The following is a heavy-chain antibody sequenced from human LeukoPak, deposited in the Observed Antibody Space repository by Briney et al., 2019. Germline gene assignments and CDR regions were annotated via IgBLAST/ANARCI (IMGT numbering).Heavy chain of an antibody. J-gene: IGHJ4*02. Sequence: SETLSLTCTVSGGSISSSSYFCGWIRQPPGKGLEWIGSIDYSGITYYNPSLKSRVTISADTSKNQFSLKLRSVTAADTAVYYCARDWYYDILTGYYYYFDYWGQGTLVTVSS. CDR1: GGSISSSSYF. V-gene: IGHV4-39*02. D-gene: IGHD3-9*01. CDR2: IDYSGIT. CDR3: ARDWYYDILTGYYYYFDY.